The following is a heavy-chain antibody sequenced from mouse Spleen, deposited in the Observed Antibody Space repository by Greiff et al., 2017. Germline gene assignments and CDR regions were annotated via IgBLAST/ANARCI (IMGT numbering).Heavy chain of an antibody. V-gene: IGHV5-9-2*01. CDR2: ISGGGSYT. CDR3: ARPYYYGSSSRFAY. CDR1: GFTFSSYG. J-gene: IGHJ3*01. Sequence: EVQRVESGGGLVKPGGSLKLSCAASGFTFSSYGMSWVRQTPEKRLEWVATISGGGSYTYYPDSVKGRFTISRDNAKNNLYLQMSSLRSEDTALYYCARPYYYGSSSRFAYWGQGTLVTVSA. D-gene: IGHD1-1*01.